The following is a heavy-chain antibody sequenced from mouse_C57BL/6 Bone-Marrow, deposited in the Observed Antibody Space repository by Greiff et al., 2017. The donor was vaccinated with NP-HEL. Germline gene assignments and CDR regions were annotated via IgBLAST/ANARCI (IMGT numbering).Heavy chain of an antibody. Sequence: EVKLVESGGGLVQPGGSLSLSCAASGFTFTDYYMSWVRQPPGKALEWLGFIRNKANGYTTEYSASVKGRFTISRDNSQSILYLQMNALRAEDSATYYYARSDYAWFAYWGQGTLVTVSA. J-gene: IGHJ3*01. CDR2: IRNKANGYTT. D-gene: IGHD1-1*01. CDR1: GFTFTDYY. CDR3: ARSDYAWFAY. V-gene: IGHV7-3*01.